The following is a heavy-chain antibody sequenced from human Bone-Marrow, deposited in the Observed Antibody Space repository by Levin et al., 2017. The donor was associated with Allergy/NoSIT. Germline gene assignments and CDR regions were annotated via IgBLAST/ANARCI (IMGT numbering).Heavy chain of an antibody. Sequence: SQTLSLTCPVSGGSISSGGNYWSWLRQQPGKGLEWIGYIYHSGNTYYNPSLKSRVMISVDTSKNQFSLKVSSVTAADTAVYYCTREDGSTIDYWGQGILVTVSS. CDR1: GGSISSGGNY. J-gene: IGHJ4*02. CDR2: IYHSGNT. CDR3: TREDGSTIDY. D-gene: IGHD1/OR15-1a*01. V-gene: IGHV4-31*03.